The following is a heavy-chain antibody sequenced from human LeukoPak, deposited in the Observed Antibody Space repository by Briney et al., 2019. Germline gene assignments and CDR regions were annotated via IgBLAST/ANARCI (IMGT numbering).Heavy chain of an antibody. J-gene: IGHJ5*02. CDR2: ISGGGETI. D-gene: IGHD2-2*01. CDR1: GFTFSSYE. CDR3: AKGGCSSTSCYFWFDP. V-gene: IGHV3-48*03. Sequence: PGGSLRLSCAASGFTFSSYEMNWVRQAPGKGLEWVSYISGGGETIYYADSVKGRFTISRDNAKNALYLQMNSLRAEDMALYYCAKGGCSSTSCYFWFDPWGQGTLVTVSS.